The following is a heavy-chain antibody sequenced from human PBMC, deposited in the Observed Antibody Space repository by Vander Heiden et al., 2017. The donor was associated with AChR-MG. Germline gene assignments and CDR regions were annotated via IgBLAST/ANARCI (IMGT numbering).Heavy chain of an antibody. J-gene: IGHJ6*03. CDR2: INHSGST. CDR3: ARVGDGDYRVDYYYYMDV. CDR1: GGSFSGYY. V-gene: IGHV4-34*01. Sequence: QVQLQQWGAGLLKPSETLSLTCAVYGGSFSGYYWSWIRQPPGKGLEWIGEINHSGSTNYNPSLKSRVTISVDTSKNQFSLKLSSVTAADTAVYYCARVGDGDYRVDYYYYMDVWGKGTTVTVSS. D-gene: IGHD4-17*01.